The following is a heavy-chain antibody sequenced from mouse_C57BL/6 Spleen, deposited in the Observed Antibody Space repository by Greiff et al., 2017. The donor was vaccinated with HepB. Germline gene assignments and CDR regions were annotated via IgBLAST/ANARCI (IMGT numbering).Heavy chain of an antibody. CDR2: INPYNGGT. V-gene: IGHV1-19*01. CDR1: GYTFTDYY. CDR3: ARSGEWSYYFDY. Sequence: VQLQQSGPVLVKPGASVKMSCKASGYTFTDYYMNWVKQSHGKSLEWIGVINPYNGGTSYNQKFKGKATLTVDKSSSTAYMELNSLTSEDSAVYYCARSGEWSYYFDYWGQGTTLTVSS. D-gene: IGHD1-1*02. J-gene: IGHJ2*01.